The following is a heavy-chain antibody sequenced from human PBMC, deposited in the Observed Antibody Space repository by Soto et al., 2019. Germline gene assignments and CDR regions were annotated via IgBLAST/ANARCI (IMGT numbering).Heavy chain of an antibody. CDR1: GFTFSSYA. V-gene: IGHV3-23*01. J-gene: IGHJ6*02. Sequence: EVQLLESGGGLVQPGGSLRLSCAASGFTFSSYAMSWVRQAPGKGLEWVSAISGSGGSTYYADSVKGRFTISRDNSKNTLYLQMNSLRVEYTAVYYCAKDEAWYSSSSVPYGMDVWGQGTTVTVSS. CDR2: ISGSGGST. CDR3: AKDEAWYSSSSVPYGMDV. D-gene: IGHD6-6*01.